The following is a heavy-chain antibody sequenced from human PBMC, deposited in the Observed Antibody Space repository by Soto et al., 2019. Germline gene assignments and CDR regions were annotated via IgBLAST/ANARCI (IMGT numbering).Heavy chain of an antibody. CDR3: VGYDSSGYDNDY. D-gene: IGHD3-22*01. J-gene: IGHJ4*02. Sequence: PSETLSRSCTFYGGSLSSSSYYLGWLRQPPGKGLEWIGSIYYSGSTYYNPSLKSRVTISVDTSKNQFSLKLSSVTAADTAVYYCVGYDSSGYDNDYWGQGTLVTVSS. CDR2: IYYSGST. V-gene: IGHV4-39*01. CDR1: GGSLSSSSYY.